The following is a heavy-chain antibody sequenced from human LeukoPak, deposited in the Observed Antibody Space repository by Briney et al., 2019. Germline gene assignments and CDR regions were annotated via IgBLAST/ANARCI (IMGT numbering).Heavy chain of an antibody. Sequence: GGSLRLSCAASGFTFSTYSMHWVRQAPGKGLEWVSSINSGSFSIYYADSLKGRFTISRDNAENSLYLQMNSLRAEDTAVYYCVRAGREGVLSPDYWGQGTLVIVSS. CDR1: GFTFSTYS. CDR3: VRAGREGVLSPDY. J-gene: IGHJ4*02. D-gene: IGHD3-16*02. V-gene: IGHV3-21*01. CDR2: INSGSFSI.